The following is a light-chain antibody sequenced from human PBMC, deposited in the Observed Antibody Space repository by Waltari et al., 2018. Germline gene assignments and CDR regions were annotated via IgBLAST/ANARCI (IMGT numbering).Light chain of an antibody. CDR1: QSVSSN. CDR3: QQYNNWPQT. J-gene: IGKJ2*01. V-gene: IGKV3-15*01. Sequence: EIVMTQSPATLSVSPGERASLSCRASQSVSSNLAWYQQKRGQAPRLLIYGASARATAIPARFSGSGSGTEFTLTISSLQSEDFAVYYCQQYNNWPQTFGQGTKLEIK. CDR2: GAS.